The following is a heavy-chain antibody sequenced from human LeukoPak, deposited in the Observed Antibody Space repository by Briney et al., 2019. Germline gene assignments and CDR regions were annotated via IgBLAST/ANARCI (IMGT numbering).Heavy chain of an antibody. CDR1: GGSISSGGYY. D-gene: IGHD3-3*01. Sequence: SETLSLTCTVSGGSISSGGYYWSWIRQHPGKGLEWIGYIYYSGSTYYNPSLKSRVTISVDTSKNQFSLKLSSVTAADTAVYYCARGRYSTYYDFWSGYFGHHFDYWGQGTLVTVSS. V-gene: IGHV4-31*03. J-gene: IGHJ4*02. CDR3: ARGRYSTYYDFWSGYFGHHFDY. CDR2: IYYSGST.